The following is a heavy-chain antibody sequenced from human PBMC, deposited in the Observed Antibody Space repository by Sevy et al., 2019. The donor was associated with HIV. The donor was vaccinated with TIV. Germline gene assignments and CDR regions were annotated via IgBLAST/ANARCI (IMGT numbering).Heavy chain of an antibody. J-gene: IGHJ3*02. D-gene: IGHD3-10*01. CDR2: IKQDGSEK. CDR3: ARPQDYYGSGAFDI. V-gene: IGHV3-7*03. Sequence: GGPLRLSCAASGFTFSSYWMSWVRQAPGKGLEWVANIKQDGSEKYYVDSVKGRFTISRDNAKNSLYLQMNSLRAEDTAVYYCARPQDYYGSGAFDIWGQGTMVTVSS. CDR1: GFTFSSYW.